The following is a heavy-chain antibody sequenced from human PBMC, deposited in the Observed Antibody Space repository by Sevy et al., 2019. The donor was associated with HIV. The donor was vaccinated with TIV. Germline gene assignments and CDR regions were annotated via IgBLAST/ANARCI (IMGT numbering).Heavy chain of an antibody. CDR2: IYHSGST. D-gene: IGHD4-17*01. CDR1: GYSISSGYY. V-gene: IGHV4-38-2*01. Sequence: SETLSLTCAVSGYSISSGYYWGWIRQPPGKGLEWIGSIYHSGSTYYNPSLKSRVTISVDTSKNLFSLKLSSVTAADTAVYYCARVGADDYGDYCWYFDLWGRGTLVTVSS. J-gene: IGHJ2*01. CDR3: ARVGADDYGDYCWYFDL.